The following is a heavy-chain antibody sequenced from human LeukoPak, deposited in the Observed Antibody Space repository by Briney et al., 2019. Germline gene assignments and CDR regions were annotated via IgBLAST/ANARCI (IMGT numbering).Heavy chain of an antibody. CDR3: ARDGLLLWFGELLSKVNWFDP. CDR2: IYHSGST. J-gene: IGHJ5*02. CDR1: GYSISSGYY. Sequence: SETLSLTCAVSGYSISSGYYWGWIRPPPGKGLEWIGSIYHSGSTYYNPSLKSRVTISVGTSKNQFSLKLSSVTAADTAVYYCARDGLLLWFGELLSKVNWFDPWGQGTLVTVSS. D-gene: IGHD3-10*01. V-gene: IGHV4-38-2*02.